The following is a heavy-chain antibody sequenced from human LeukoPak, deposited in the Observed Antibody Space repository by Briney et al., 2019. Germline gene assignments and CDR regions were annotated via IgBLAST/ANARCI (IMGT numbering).Heavy chain of an antibody. D-gene: IGHD2-15*01. V-gene: IGHV3-48*01. J-gene: IGHJ6*02. CDR1: GFTFSSYS. CDR2: ISSSSGTI. CDR3: AGWHCSGGSCYPDYYGMDV. Sequence: GGSLRLSCAASGFTFSSYSMNWVRQAPGKGLEWVSYISSSSGTIYYADSVKGRFTISRDNAKNSLYLQMNSLRAEDTAVYYCAGWHCSGGSCYPDYYGMDVWGQGTTVTVSS.